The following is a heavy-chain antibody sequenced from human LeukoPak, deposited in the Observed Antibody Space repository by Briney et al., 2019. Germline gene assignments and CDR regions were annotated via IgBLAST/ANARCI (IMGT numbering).Heavy chain of an antibody. Sequence: GASVKVSCKASGGTFSSYAISWVRQAPGQGLEWMGRIIPILGIANYAQKFQGRVTITADKSTSTAYMELSSLRSEDTAVYYCARGDVEMATIDAFDIWDQGTMVTVSS. V-gene: IGHV1-69*04. J-gene: IGHJ3*02. D-gene: IGHD5-24*01. CDR1: GGTFSSYA. CDR3: ARGDVEMATIDAFDI. CDR2: IIPILGIA.